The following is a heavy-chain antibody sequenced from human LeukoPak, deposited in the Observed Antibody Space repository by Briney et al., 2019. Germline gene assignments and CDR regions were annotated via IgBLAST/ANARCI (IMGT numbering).Heavy chain of an antibody. CDR1: GGTFTSYA. Sequence: GASVKVSCKTSGGTFTSYAITWVRQAPGQGLEWMGKIIPISGPTNYAQKFQGRVTFTADESTSTAYMELGSLRSEDTALYYCARKSRLGGNWFDPWGQGTLVTVSS. D-gene: IGHD1-26*01. V-gene: IGHV1-69*13. CDR3: ARKSRLGGNWFDP. J-gene: IGHJ5*02. CDR2: IIPISGPT.